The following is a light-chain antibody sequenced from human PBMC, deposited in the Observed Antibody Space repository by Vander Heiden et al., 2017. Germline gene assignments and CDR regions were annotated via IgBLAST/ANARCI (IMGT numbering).Light chain of an antibody. CDR2: EVS. J-gene: IGLJ1*01. Sequence: ALTQPASVSGSPGHPIPISCSGTSSDVGSYDLVSWYQHHPGKAPKLLIYEVSKRPSGVSNRFSGSKSGNTASLTISGLQAEDEADYYCCSYVGSSTYVFGTGTKVTVL. CDR1: SSDVGSYDL. V-gene: IGLV2-23*02. CDR3: CSYVGSSTYV.